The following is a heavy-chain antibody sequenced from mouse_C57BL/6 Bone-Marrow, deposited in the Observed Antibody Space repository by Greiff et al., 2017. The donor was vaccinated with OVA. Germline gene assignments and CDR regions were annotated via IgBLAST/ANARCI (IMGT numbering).Heavy chain of an antibody. V-gene: IGHV1-4*01. CDR1: GYTFTSYT. D-gene: IGHD2-3*01. CDR2: INPSSGYT. Sequence: VKLQESGAELARPGASVKMSCKASGYTFTSYTMHWVKQRPGQGLEWIGYINPSSGYTKYNQKFKDKATLTADKSSSTAYMQLSSLTSEDSAVXYCARMEGWLLRGYWGQGTTLTVSS. CDR3: ARMEGWLLRGY. J-gene: IGHJ2*01.